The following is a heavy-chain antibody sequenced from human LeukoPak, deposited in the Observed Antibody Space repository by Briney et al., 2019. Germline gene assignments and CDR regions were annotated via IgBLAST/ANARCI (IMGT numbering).Heavy chain of an antibody. CDR3: ARGLGYYYYMDV. CDR1: GGSVSNTNW. Sequence: PSGTLSLTCAVSGGSVSNTNWWNWIRQPPGKGLEWIGRIYTSGSTNYNPSLKSRVTMSVDTSKNQFSLKLSSVTAADTAVYYCARGLGYYYYMDVWGKGTTVTVSS. J-gene: IGHJ6*03. D-gene: IGHD3-22*01. V-gene: IGHV4-4*02. CDR2: IYTSGST.